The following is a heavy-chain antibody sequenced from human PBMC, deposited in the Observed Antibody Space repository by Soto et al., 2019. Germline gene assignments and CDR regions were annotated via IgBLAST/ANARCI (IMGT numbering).Heavy chain of an antibody. J-gene: IGHJ4*02. V-gene: IGHV1-18*01. CDR1: GYTFTAYG. D-gene: IGHD3-22*01. CDR2: VSTNEDPT. Sequence: QVQMVQSGPEVKMPGASVKVSCKTSGYTFTAYGLAWLRQAPGQRPEWMGWVSTNEDPTNYARKFQGRVTMATDRSTTTTSMELRSLGTDDTAVYYCARELNTESSAYYSFAFWGQGTLVTVSS. CDR3: ARELNTESSAYYSFAF.